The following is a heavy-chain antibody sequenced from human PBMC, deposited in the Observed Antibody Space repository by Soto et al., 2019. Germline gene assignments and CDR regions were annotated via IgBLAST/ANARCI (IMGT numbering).Heavy chain of an antibody. CDR2: IYPGDSDT. D-gene: IGHD2-15*01. CDR1: GYSFSSYW. CDR3: ARLGQPLVVVAGPDY. J-gene: IGHJ4*02. Sequence: GASLKISCKHSGYSFSSYWIGWVRHMPEKGLEWMGIIYPGDSDTRYSPSFQGQVTISADKSISTAYLQWSSLKASDTAMYYCARLGQPLVVVAGPDYWGQGTLVTVSS. V-gene: IGHV5-51*01.